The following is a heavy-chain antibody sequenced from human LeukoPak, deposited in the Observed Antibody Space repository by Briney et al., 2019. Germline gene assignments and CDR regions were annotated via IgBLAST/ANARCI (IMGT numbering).Heavy chain of an antibody. Sequence: GGSLRLSCAASGFTFSSYAMSWVRQAPGKGLEWVSGISGSGDSTYYADSVKGRFTISRDNSKSTLYLQMNSLRAEDTAVYYCAKDQSSGWYSDYWGQGTLVTVSS. CDR2: ISGSGDST. D-gene: IGHD6-19*01. CDR3: AKDQSSGWYSDY. CDR1: GFTFSSYA. J-gene: IGHJ4*02. V-gene: IGHV3-23*01.